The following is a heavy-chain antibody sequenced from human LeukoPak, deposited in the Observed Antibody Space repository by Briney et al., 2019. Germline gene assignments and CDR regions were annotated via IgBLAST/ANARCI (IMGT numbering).Heavy chain of an antibody. Sequence: GGSLRLSCAASGFTFSSYGMNWVRQAPGKGLEWLSYLSITGNIHYAQSVKGRYTISRDNAKSSLYLQIDGLRAEDTAVYYCARRGDSPMIGDHWGQGILVTVAS. CDR2: LSITGNI. V-gene: IGHV3-48*03. D-gene: IGHD3-10*02. CDR3: ARRGDSPMIGDH. J-gene: IGHJ4*02. CDR1: GFTFSSYG.